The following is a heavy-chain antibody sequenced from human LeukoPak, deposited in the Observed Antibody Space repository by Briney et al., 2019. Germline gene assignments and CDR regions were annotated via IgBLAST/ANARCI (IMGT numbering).Heavy chain of an antibody. J-gene: IGHJ6*02. CDR1: GFTFSSYA. V-gene: IGHV3-23*01. Sequence: LPGGSLRLSCAASGFTFSSYAMSWVRQAPGKGLEWVSAISGSGGSTYYADSVKGRFTISRDNSKNTLYLQMNSLRAEDTAVYYCARNPQAHYYGSGSYQPLLYYYGMDVWGQGTTVTVSS. D-gene: IGHD3-10*01. CDR3: ARNPQAHYYGSGSYQPLLYYYGMDV. CDR2: ISGSGGST.